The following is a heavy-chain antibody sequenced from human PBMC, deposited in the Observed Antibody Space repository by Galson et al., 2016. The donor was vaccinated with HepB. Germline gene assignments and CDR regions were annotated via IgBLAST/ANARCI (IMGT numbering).Heavy chain of an antibody. CDR3: ARSSRVYYYGPFDV. Sequence: SETLSLTCTVSGGSISSFYWSWIRQPPGKGLEWIGYAYHSGATNYNSSLQSRVAISVDTSKNQLSLRLTSVTAADTAVYYCARSSRVYYYGPFDVWGQGTTLIVSS. CDR2: AYHSGAT. CDR1: GGSISSFY. V-gene: IGHV4-59*08. J-gene: IGHJ3*01. D-gene: IGHD3-10*01.